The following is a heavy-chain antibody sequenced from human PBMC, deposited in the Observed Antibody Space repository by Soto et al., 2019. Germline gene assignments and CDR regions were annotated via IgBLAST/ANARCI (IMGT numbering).Heavy chain of an antibody. CDR2: ISYDGSNK. Sequence: GGSRRRSWAASGFTFTAYVMHWVRQAPGKGLGWVALISYDGSNKFYVDSVKGRFTISRDNSKNTLYLQMNSLRVEDTAVYYCAKGTAYCSGGTCPGFDYYGMDVWGQGTTVTVSS. CDR3: AKGTAYCSGGTCPGFDYYGMDV. CDR1: GFTFTAYV. J-gene: IGHJ6*02. V-gene: IGHV3-30*18. D-gene: IGHD2-15*01.